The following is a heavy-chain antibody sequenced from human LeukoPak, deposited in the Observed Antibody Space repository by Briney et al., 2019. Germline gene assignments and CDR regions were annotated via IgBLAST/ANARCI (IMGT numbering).Heavy chain of an antibody. CDR3: ARRHRGSSRWYGDAFDI. D-gene: IGHD6-13*01. CDR2: IYPGDSDT. V-gene: IGHV5-51*01. CDR1: GYSFTSYW. Sequence: GESLKISCKGSGYSFTSYWIGWVRQMPGKGLEWMGIIYPGDSDTRYSPSFQGQVTISADKSISTAYLQWSSLKASDTAMYYCARRHRGSSRWYGDAFDIWGQGTMVTVSS. J-gene: IGHJ3*02.